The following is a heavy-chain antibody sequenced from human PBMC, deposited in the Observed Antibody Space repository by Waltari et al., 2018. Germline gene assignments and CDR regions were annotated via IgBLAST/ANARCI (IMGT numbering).Heavy chain of an antibody. CDR1: VGSISSSSYY. CDR3: ARQRVGCSGGSCPPDY. Sequence: QLQLQESGPGLVKPSETLSLTCTVSVGSISSSSYYWGWIRQPPGKGLEWIGRIYYSGSTYYNPSVKSRVTIAVHTSKNQFSLKLSSVTAADTAVYYCARQRVGCSGGSCPPDYWGQGTLVTVSS. CDR2: IYYSGST. J-gene: IGHJ4*02. V-gene: IGHV4-39*01. D-gene: IGHD2-15*01.